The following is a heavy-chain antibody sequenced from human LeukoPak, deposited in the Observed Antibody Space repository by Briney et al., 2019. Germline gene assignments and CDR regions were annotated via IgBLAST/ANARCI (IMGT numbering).Heavy chain of an antibody. V-gene: IGHV3-21*01. CDR2: ISSSSRHM. J-gene: IGHJ1*01. CDR1: GFTFSSYS. Sequence: GGSLRLSCAASGFTFSSYSMNWVRQAPGKGLEWVSSISSSSRHMYYADSVKGRFTISRDDAKNSVYLQMNSLRAEETAVYYCVRDFNTVTTAYLHHWGQGTLVIVSS. D-gene: IGHD4-17*01. CDR3: VRDFNTVTTAYLHH.